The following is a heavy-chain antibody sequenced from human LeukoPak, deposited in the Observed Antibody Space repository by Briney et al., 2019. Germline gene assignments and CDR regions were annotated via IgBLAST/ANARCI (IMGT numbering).Heavy chain of an antibody. CDR3: AREGYVSFDY. V-gene: IGHV4-34*01. CDR1: GDSFSGYY. Sequence: SETLTLTCAVYGDSFSGYYWRWLRQPTGKGLEWIGEINHSGSTNYNPSLKSRVTISVNTSKNQLSLRLSSVTAADTAVYYCAREGYVSFDYWGQGTLVTVPS. CDR2: INHSGST. J-gene: IGHJ4*02. D-gene: IGHD5-12*01.